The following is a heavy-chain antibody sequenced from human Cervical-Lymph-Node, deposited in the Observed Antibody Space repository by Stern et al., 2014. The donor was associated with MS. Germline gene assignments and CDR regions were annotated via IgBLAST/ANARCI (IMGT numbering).Heavy chain of an antibody. J-gene: IGHJ5*02. V-gene: IGHV4-59*11. D-gene: IGHD1-1*01. CDR3: ARDRRRAYSWFDP. Sequence: KESGPGLVKPSETLSLTCTVSGGSLTSHYWTWIRQPPGKGLEWIGHIYYTEDTNYNPSLESRVTISIDTSKNHFSLRLSSVTAADTAVYYCARDRRRAYSWFDPWGQGTLVTVSS. CDR1: GGSLTSHY. CDR2: IYYTEDT.